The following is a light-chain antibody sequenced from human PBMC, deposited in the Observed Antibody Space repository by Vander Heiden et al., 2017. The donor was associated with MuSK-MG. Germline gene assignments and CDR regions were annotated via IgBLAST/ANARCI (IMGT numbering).Light chain of an antibody. CDR2: HDS. CDR1: KLGSKY. Sequence: SYELTQPPSVSVSPGQTSIITCSGDKLGSKYAFWYQKKSGQSPILVIYHDSKRPAGIPERFSGSNSGKTATLTISETQAMDEADYSCQAWDTIGVFGGGTKLTVL. V-gene: IGLV3-1*01. J-gene: IGLJ3*02. CDR3: QAWDTIGV.